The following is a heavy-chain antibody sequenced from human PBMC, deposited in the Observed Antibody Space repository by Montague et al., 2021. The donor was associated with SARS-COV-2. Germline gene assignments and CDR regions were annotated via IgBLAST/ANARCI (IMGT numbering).Heavy chain of an antibody. D-gene: IGHD6-13*01. V-gene: IGHV4-39*07. CDR2: IYYSGST. CDR3: ARVGRQQLVRLSGMDV. Sequence: SETLSLTCTVSGGSISSSSYYWGWIRQPPGKGLEWIGSIYYSGSTYYNSSLKSRATISVETSKNQFSLKLSSVTAADTAVYYCARVGRQQLVRLSGMDVWGQGTTVTVSS. J-gene: IGHJ6*02. CDR1: GGSISSSSYY.